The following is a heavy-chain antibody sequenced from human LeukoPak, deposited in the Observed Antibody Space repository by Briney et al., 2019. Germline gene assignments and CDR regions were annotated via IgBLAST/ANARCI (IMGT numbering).Heavy chain of an antibody. D-gene: IGHD6-19*01. Sequence: SETLSLTCAVYGGSFSGYYWSWIRQPPGKGLEWIGEINHSGSTNYNPSLKSRVTISVDTSKNQFSLKLSSVTAADTAVYYCARSSGWLDYWGQGTLVTVSS. V-gene: IGHV4-34*01. CDR1: GGSFSGYY. CDR3: ARSSGWLDY. CDR2: INHSGST. J-gene: IGHJ4*02.